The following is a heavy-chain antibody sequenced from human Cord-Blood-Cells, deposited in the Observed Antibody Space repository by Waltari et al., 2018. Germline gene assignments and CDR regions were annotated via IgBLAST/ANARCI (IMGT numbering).Heavy chain of an antibody. Sequence: QVQQVQYGAELRKPVAVVNVSCKASGYTFPGPFTHLVRQAPGQGLEWRGWINPNSGGTNYAQKFQGRVTMTRDTSISTAYMELSRLRSDDTAVYYCARDLDIAVAATDYWGQGTLVTVSS. CDR3: ARDLDIAVAATDY. CDR2: INPNSGGT. D-gene: IGHD6-19*01. CDR1: GYTFPGPF. V-gene: IGHV1-2*02. J-gene: IGHJ4*02.